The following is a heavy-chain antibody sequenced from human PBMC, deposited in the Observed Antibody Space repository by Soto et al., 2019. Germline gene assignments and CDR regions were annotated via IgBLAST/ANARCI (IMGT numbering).Heavy chain of an antibody. D-gene: IGHD1-26*01. CDR2: ISAYNYNT. CDR1: GYTFTSYG. J-gene: IGHJ5*02. CDR3: ARAVGALGHWFDP. V-gene: IGHV1-18*01. Sequence: QVQLVQSGAEVKKPGASVKVSCKASGYTFTSYGLSWVRQAPGQGLEWMGRISAYNYNTNYAQKLQGRVTMTTDTSTRTAYMELMSLRSDDTAVYYCARAVGALGHWFDPWGQGTLVTVSS.